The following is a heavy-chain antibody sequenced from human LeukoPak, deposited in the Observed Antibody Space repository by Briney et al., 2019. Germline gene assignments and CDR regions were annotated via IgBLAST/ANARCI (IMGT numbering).Heavy chain of an antibody. CDR3: AREYYYDSSGYYYGY. J-gene: IGHJ4*02. CDR2: ISSSGSTI. V-gene: IGHV3-11*01. CDR1: GFTFSDYY. D-gene: IGHD3-22*01. Sequence: PGGSLRLSCAASGFTFSDYYMSWIRQAPGKGLEWVSYISSSGSTIYYADSVKGRFTISRDNAKHSLYLQMNSLIPPDPAVYYCAREYYYDSSGYYYGYWGQGTLVTVSS.